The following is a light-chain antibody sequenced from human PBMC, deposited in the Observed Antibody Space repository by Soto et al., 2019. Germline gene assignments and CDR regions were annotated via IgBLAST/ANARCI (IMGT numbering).Light chain of an antibody. CDR1: QGISNY. J-gene: IGKJ1*01. Sequence: DIQMTQSPSSLSASVGDRVTITCRASQGISNYLAWYQQKPGKVPKLLIYAASTLQSGVPSRFSGSGSGTEFTLTISSLQPEDVATYYCQKYNSAPPGWTFGQGTKVEIK. V-gene: IGKV1-27*01. CDR2: AAS. CDR3: QKYNSAPPGWT.